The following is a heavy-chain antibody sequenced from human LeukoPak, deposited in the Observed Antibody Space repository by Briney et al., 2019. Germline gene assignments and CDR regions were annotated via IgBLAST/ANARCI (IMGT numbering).Heavy chain of an antibody. CDR2: ISYDGSNK. CDR3: ARDPRYGSSHPTLFDY. J-gene: IGHJ4*02. CDR1: GFTFSSYG. Sequence: SGGSLRPSCAATGFTFSSYGMHWVRQAPGKGLEWVAVISYDGSNKYYADSVKGRFTISRDNAKNSLYLQMNSLRAEDMAVYYCARDPRYGSSHPTLFDYWGQGTLVTVSS. V-gene: IGHV3-30*03. D-gene: IGHD6-6*01.